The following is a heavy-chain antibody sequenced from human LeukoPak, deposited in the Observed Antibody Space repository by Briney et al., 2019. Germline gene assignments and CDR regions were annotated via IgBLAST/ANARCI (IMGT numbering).Heavy chain of an antibody. CDR3: ARESGKFDY. CDR2: ISGDGVST. Sequence: LGGSLRLSCVASGLPIGDFAMHWVRQAPGQGLEWVSLISGDGVSTFFADSVKGRFSISRDNSKNSLFLEMSSLRTEDTAMYYCARESGKFDYWGQGTLVAVSS. J-gene: IGHJ4*02. CDR1: GLPIGDFA. V-gene: IGHV3-43*02.